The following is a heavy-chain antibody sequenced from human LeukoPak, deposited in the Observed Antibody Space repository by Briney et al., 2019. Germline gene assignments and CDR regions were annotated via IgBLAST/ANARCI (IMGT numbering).Heavy chain of an antibody. CDR1: GFTFSSYG. V-gene: IGHV3-33*01. Sequence: GGSLRLSCAASGFTFSSYGMHWVRQAPGKGLEWVAVIWYDGSNKYYADSVKGRFTISRDNSKNTLYLQMNSLRAEDTAVYYCAREDYGGNSYYFDYWGQGTLVTVSS. J-gene: IGHJ4*02. CDR3: AREDYGGNSYYFDY. CDR2: IWYDGSNK. D-gene: IGHD4-23*01.